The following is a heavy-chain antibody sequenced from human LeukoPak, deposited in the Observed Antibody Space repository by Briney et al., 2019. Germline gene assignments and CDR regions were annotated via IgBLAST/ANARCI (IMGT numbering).Heavy chain of an antibody. Sequence: PSETLSLTCTVSGGSISSSSYYWGWIRQPPGKGLEWIGSIYYSGSTYYNPSLKSRVTISVDTSKNQFSLKLSSVTAADTAVYYCARISSWDPGWFDPWGQGTLVTVSS. CDR3: ARISSWDPGWFDP. D-gene: IGHD6-13*01. CDR2: IYYSGST. CDR1: GGSISSSSYY. J-gene: IGHJ5*02. V-gene: IGHV4-39*01.